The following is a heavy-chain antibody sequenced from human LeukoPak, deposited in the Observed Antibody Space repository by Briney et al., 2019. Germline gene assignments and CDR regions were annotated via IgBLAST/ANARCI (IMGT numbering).Heavy chain of an antibody. CDR3: ARTPEYYYDSRGYYRNDASDI. V-gene: IGHV4-4*07. Sequence: SETLSLTCAVSGGSISSYYWSWIRQPAGKGLEWIGRMYTSGSTNYNPSLKSRVTMSVDTSKNQFSLKLRSVTAADTAVYYCARTPEYYYDSRGYYRNDASDIWGQGTMVIVSS. J-gene: IGHJ3*02. CDR2: MYTSGST. D-gene: IGHD3-22*01. CDR1: GGSISSYY.